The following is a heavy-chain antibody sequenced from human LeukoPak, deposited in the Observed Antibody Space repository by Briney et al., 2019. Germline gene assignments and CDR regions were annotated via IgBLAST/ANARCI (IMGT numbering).Heavy chain of an antibody. D-gene: IGHD6-19*01. V-gene: IGHV1-2*02. Sequence: VASVKVSCKASGYTFTGYYMHWVRQAPGQGLEWMGWINPNSGGTNYAQKFQGRVTMTRDTSISTAYMELSRLRSDDTAVYYCARVAGTEDAFDIWGQGTMVTVSP. CDR3: ARVAGTEDAFDI. CDR1: GYTFTGYY. CDR2: INPNSGGT. J-gene: IGHJ3*02.